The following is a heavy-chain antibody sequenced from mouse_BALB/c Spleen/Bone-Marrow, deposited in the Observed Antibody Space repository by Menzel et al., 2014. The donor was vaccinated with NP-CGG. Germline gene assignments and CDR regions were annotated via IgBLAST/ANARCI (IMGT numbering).Heavy chain of an antibody. J-gene: IGHJ4*01. D-gene: IGHD1-1*01. Sequence: QVQLKQSGPELVRPGVSVKTSCKGSSYTFTDYAMHWVKQSHAKSLEWIGVISTYYGNTNYNQKFKGKATMTVDKSPSTAYMELARLTSEDSAVYYRARGLLLLDYWGQGTSVTVSS. CDR2: ISTYYGNT. CDR1: SYTFTDYA. V-gene: IGHV1-67*01. CDR3: ARGLLLLDY.